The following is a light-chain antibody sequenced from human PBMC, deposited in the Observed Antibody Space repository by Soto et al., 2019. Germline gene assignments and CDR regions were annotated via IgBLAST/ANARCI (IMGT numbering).Light chain of an antibody. Sequence: EVVMTQSTLSLPVTVGQPSSISCMSNQSLVHSDGIAYFSWFQQRPGRSPRRLIYKVSNRDSGVPARFSGSGSGTDFALKISRVEAEDVGVYYCMQGTHWPITFGQGTRLETK. J-gene: IGKJ5*01. CDR1: QSLVHSDGIAY. V-gene: IGKV2-30*02. CDR2: KVS. CDR3: MQGTHWPIT.